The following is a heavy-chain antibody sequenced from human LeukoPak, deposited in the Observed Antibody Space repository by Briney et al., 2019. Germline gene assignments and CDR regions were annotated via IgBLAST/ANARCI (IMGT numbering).Heavy chain of an antibody. CDR3: ARGLQGYEGFPESSYYYYYMDV. Sequence: ASVKVSCKASGYTFTGYYMHWVRQAPGQGLEWMGWINPNSGGTNYAQKFQGRVTMTRDTSISTAYMELSRLSSVTAADMAVYYCARGLQGYEGFPESSYYYYYMDVWAKGTTVTVSS. D-gene: IGHD5-12*01. CDR1: GYTFTGYY. J-gene: IGHJ6*03. CDR2: INPNSGGT. V-gene: IGHV1-2*02.